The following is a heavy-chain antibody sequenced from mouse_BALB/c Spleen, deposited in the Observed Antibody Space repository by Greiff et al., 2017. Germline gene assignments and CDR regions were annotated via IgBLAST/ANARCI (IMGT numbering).Heavy chain of an antibody. J-gene: IGHJ4*01. CDR2: ISYSGST. CDR1: GYSITSDYA. Sequence: VQLQQSGPGLVKPSQSLSLTCTVTGYSITSDYAWNWIRQFPGNKLEWMGYISYSGSTSYNPSLKSRISITRDTSKNQFFLQLNSVTTEDTATYYCARWGGYAMDYWGQGTSVTVSS. CDR3: ARWGGYAMDY. V-gene: IGHV3-2*02.